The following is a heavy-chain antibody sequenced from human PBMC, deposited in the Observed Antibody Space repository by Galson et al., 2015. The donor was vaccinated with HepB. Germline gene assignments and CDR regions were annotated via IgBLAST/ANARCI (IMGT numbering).Heavy chain of an antibody. CDR1: GYTFKSYG. Sequence: SVKVSCKASGYTFKSYGFSWVRQAPGQGLEWMGWISAYNGKTKYAQKLQGRATLTTDTSTSTAYMELRSLRSDDTAVYYCARQVDTAMALPDYWGQGTLVTVSS. J-gene: IGHJ4*02. CDR3: ARQVDTAMALPDY. D-gene: IGHD5-18*01. CDR2: ISAYNGKT. V-gene: IGHV1-18*04.